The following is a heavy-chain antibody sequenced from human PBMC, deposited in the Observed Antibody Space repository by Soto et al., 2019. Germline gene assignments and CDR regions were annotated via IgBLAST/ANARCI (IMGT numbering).Heavy chain of an antibody. D-gene: IGHD3-3*01. CDR2: IYYSGST. J-gene: IGHJ4*02. Sequence: QVQLQESGPGLVKPSQTLSLTCTVSGGSINSAGYYWSWLRQHPGQGLEWIGNIYYSGSTNYNPSLKSRVAISIDTSKNHFSLNLTSVTAADTAVYYCARIQTSFGIITVFDYWGQGTLVTVSS. V-gene: IGHV4-31*03. CDR3: ARIQTSFGIITVFDY. CDR1: GGSINSAGYY.